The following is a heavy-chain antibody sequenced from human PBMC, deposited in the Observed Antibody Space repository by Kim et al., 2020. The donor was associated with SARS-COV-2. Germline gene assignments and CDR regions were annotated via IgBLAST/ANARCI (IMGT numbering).Heavy chain of an antibody. J-gene: IGHJ6*02. D-gene: IGHD1-7*01. CDR2: IYYSGST. Sequence: SETLSLTCTVSGGSISSYYWSWIRQPPGKGLEWIGYIYYSGSTNYNPSLKSRVTISVDTSKNQFSLKRSSVTAADTAVYYCARDGTTGGPYYYYGMDVWGQGTTVTVSS. CDR3: ARDGTTGGPYYYYGMDV. V-gene: IGHV4-59*01. CDR1: GGSISSYY.